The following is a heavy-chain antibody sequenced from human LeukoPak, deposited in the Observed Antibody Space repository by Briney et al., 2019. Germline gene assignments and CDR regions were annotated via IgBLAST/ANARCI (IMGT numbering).Heavy chain of an antibody. J-gene: IGHJ4*02. CDR2: INPSGGST. V-gene: IGHV1-46*01. CDR3: ARQYGGSYYSY. CDR1: GYTFTSYY. D-gene: IGHD1-26*01. Sequence: GASVKVSCKTSGYTFTSYYMHWVRQAPGQGLEWMGIINPSGGSTSYAQKFQGRVTMTRDMSTSTVYMELSSLRSEDTAVYYCARQYGGSYYSYWGQGTLVTVSS.